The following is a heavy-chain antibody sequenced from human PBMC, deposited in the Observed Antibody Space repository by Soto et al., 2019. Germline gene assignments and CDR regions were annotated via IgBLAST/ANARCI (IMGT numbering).Heavy chain of an antibody. CDR2: IYYSGST. Sequence: SETLSLTCTVSGGSISSGGYYWSWIRQHPGKGLEWIGFIYYSGSTYYNPCLKSRVTISVATSKNKFSLKLSSVTAADTAVYYCARDLIVVLPGAPGLYYYYGMDDWGQGTTVTVSS. J-gene: IGHJ6*02. D-gene: IGHD2-2*01. V-gene: IGHV4-31*03. CDR3: ARDLIVVLPGAPGLYYYYGMDD. CDR1: GGSISSGGYY.